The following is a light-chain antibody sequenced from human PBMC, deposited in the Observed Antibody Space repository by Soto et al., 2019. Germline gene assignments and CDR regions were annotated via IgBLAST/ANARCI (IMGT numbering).Light chain of an antibody. CDR1: QSVSSN. CDR2: GAS. V-gene: IGKV3-15*01. Sequence: EIVMTQSPATLSVSQGARATLSCRASQSVSSNLAWYQQKPGQAPRLLIYGASTRATGIPARFSGSGSGTDFTLTISSLQPEDFAVYYGQQYNNWPPWTFGQGTKVEIK. CDR3: QQYNNWPPWT. J-gene: IGKJ1*01.